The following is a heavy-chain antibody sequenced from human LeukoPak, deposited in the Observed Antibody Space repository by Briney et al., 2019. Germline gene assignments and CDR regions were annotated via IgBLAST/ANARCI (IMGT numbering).Heavy chain of an antibody. V-gene: IGHV4-61*02. CDR3: ARVRSSSSGIDP. D-gene: IGHD6-6*01. J-gene: IGHJ5*02. Sequence: SQTLSFTCTVSGGSISSGSYYWSWIRQPAGKGLEWIGRIYTSGSTNYNPSLKSRVTISVDTSKNQFSLKLSSVTAADTAVYYCARVRSSSSGIDPWGQGTLVTVSS. CDR2: IYTSGST. CDR1: GGSISSGSYY.